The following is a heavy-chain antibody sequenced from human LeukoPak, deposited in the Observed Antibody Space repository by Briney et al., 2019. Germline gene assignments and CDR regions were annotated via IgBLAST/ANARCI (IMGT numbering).Heavy chain of an antibody. J-gene: IGHJ6*03. V-gene: IGHV4-59*01. Sequence: PSETLSLTCTVSGGSISSYYWSWIRQPPGKGLEWIGYIYYSGSTNYNPSLKSRFTISVDTSKTQFSLKLSSVTAADTAVYYCARVGVAADVIRYYYYMDVWGKGTTVTVSS. D-gene: IGHD6-13*01. CDR3: ARVGVAADVIRYYYYMDV. CDR2: IYYSGST. CDR1: GGSISSYY.